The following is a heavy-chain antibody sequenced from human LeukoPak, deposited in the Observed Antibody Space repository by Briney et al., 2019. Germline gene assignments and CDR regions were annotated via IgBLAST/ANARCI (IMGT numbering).Heavy chain of an antibody. CDR1: GYTFTGYY. CDR2: NNPNSGGT. CDR3: ARVIVTMIVDDAFDI. V-gene: IGHV1-2*02. Sequence: ASVKVSCKASGYTFTGYYMHWVRQAPGQGLEWMGWNNPNSGGTNYAQKFQGRVTMTRDTSISTAYMELSRLRSDDTAVYYCARVIVTMIVDDAFDIWGQGTMVTVSS. J-gene: IGHJ3*02. D-gene: IGHD3-22*01.